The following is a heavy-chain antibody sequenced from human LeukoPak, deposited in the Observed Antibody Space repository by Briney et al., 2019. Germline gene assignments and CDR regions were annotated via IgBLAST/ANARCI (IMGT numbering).Heavy chain of an antibody. J-gene: IGHJ5*02. D-gene: IGHD5-18*01. CDR2: ISGSSNSI. V-gene: IGHV3-48*01. CDR1: GFTFSTYG. Sequence: GSLRLSCATSGFTFSTYGMHWVRQAPGKGLEWVSYISGSSNSIYYADSVKGRFTISRDNAKNSLYLQMNSLRAEDTAVYHCARDVGYRSWFDPWGQGTLVIVSS. CDR3: ARDVGYRSWFDP.